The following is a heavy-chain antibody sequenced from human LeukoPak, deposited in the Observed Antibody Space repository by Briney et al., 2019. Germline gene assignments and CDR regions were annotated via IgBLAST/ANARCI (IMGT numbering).Heavy chain of an antibody. CDR2: VNPNSGGT. Sequence: ASVKVSCKASGYTFTGYYMHWVRQAPGQGLEWMGWVNPNSGGTNYAQKFQGRVTMTRDTSISTAYMELSRLRSDDTAVYYCATGRGYYDSSGYYCYWGQGTLVTVSS. D-gene: IGHD3-22*01. CDR3: ATGRGYYDSSGYYCY. V-gene: IGHV1-2*02. CDR1: GYTFTGYY. J-gene: IGHJ4*02.